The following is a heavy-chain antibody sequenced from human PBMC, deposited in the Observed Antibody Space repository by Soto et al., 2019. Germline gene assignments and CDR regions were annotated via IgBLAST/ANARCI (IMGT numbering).Heavy chain of an antibody. Sequence: QVQLVQSGAEVKKPGASVKVSCKASGYTFTSYAMHWVRQAPGQGLEWMGWINAGNGNTKYSQKFQGRVTITKDTSASTAYMELSSLRSEDTAVYYCARGGIAATMVRGVTQGAFDIWGQGTMVTVSS. CDR2: INAGNGNT. V-gene: IGHV1-3*01. CDR3: ARGGIAATMVRGVTQGAFDI. CDR1: GYTFTSYA. D-gene: IGHD3-10*01. J-gene: IGHJ3*02.